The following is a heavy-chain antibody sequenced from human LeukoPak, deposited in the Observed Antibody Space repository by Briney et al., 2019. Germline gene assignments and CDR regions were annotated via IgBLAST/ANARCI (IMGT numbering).Heavy chain of an antibody. CDR1: GFSLTTGVC. CDR3: AYRATITQLDY. D-gene: IGHD4-11*01. Sequence: SGPTLVKPTETHTLTCTFSGFSLTTGVCVGWIRQPPGKALEWLGFTYWNDDKRYSPSLKTRLTITKDTSKNQVFLTMTNMDPVDTATYYCAYRATITQLDYWGQGILVTVSS. V-gene: IGHV2-5*01. CDR2: TYWNDDK. J-gene: IGHJ4*02.